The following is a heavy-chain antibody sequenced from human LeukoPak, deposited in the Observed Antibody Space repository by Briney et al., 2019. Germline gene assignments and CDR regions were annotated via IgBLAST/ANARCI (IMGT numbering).Heavy chain of an antibody. J-gene: IGHJ4*02. D-gene: IGHD5-18*01. CDR1: GFSFSSYA. Sequence: PGGYLRFSCVASGFSFSSYAMTWVRQAPGQGLKWVSAISGGGDYIYYGDSVKGRFTTSRDNSKGILYLQMSNLRAEDTAVYYCAKNWGPGMAFYESWGQGTQVTVSS. V-gene: IGHV3-23*01. CDR3: AKNWGPGMAFYES. CDR2: ISGGGDYI.